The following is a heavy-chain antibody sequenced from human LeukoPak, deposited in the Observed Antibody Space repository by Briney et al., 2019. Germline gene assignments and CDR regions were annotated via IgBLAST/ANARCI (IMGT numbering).Heavy chain of an antibody. V-gene: IGHV3-7*01. Sequence: GGSLGLSCAASGFTFSGYWMSWVRQTPEKGLEWVANIKQDGYEKYYVDSVKGRFTISRDNAKNSLYLQMNSLRADDTAIYYCAKDAQPRSRWFDPWGQGTLVSVSS. J-gene: IGHJ5*02. CDR3: AKDAQPRSRWFDP. CDR1: GFTFSGYW. CDR2: IKQDGYEK. D-gene: IGHD1-14*01.